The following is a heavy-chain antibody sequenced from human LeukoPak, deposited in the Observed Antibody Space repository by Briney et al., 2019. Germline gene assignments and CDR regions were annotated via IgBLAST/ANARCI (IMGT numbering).Heavy chain of an antibody. CDR3: AKVGGYFDWLLFFDY. D-gene: IGHD3-9*01. J-gene: IGHJ4*02. CDR1: GFTVSGNY. V-gene: IGHV3-66*01. CDR2: IYSGGDT. Sequence: GGSLRLSCAASGFTVSGNYMSWVRQAPGKGLEWVSAIYSGGDTYYADSVKGRFTLSRDNSKNTLYLQMNSLRAEDTAVYYCAKVGGYFDWLLFFDYWGQGTLVTVSS.